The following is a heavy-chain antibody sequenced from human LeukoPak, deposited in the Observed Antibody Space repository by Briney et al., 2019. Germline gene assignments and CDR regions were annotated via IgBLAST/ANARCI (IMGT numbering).Heavy chain of an antibody. J-gene: IGHJ4*02. V-gene: IGHV3-30*03. CDR3: ARDGGERYYYDSSGYYFYYFDY. CDR1: GFTFSDYG. CDR2: ISYDGGNK. Sequence: GRSLRLSCAASGFTFSDYGMHWVRQAPGKGLEWVALISYDGGNKFYADSVKGRFTISRDNSKNTLYLQMNSLRAEDTAVYYCARDGGERYYYDSSGYYFYYFDYWGQGTLVTVSS. D-gene: IGHD3-22*01.